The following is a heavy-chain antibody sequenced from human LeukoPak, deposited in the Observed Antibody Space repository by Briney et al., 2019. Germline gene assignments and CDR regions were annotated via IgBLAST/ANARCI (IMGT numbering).Heavy chain of an antibody. CDR3: ARDGYLAVDY. D-gene: IGHD2-2*03. V-gene: IGHV4-39*07. Sequence: SETLSLTCTVSVGSISSSTYYWGWIRHPPGKGLEWIGNIYYSGNTYYNPSLKSRVAISVDTSKNQFSLKLSSVTAADTAVYYCARDGYLAVDYWGQGTLVTVSS. J-gene: IGHJ4*02. CDR2: IYYSGNT. CDR1: VGSISSSTYY.